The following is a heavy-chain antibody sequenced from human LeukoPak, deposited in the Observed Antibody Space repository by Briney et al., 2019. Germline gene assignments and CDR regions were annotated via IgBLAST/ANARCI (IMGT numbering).Heavy chain of an antibody. CDR2: INPSGGST. CDR1: GYTFTSYY. Sequence: ASVKVSCKASGYTFTSYYMHWVRQAPGQGLEWMGIINPSGGSTSYAQKFQGRVTMTRDMSTSTVYMELSSLRSEDTAVYYCARGDSSSSYYYYYMDVWGKGTTVTVSS. CDR3: ARGDSSSSYYYYYMDV. V-gene: IGHV1-46*01. D-gene: IGHD6-6*01. J-gene: IGHJ6*03.